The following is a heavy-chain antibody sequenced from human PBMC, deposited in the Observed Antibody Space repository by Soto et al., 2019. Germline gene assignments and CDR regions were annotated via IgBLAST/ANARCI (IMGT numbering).Heavy chain of an antibody. J-gene: IGHJ4*02. CDR3: ARDPSPDFWSGYYDY. V-gene: IGHV1-2*02. CDR1: GYTFKDYF. D-gene: IGHD3-3*01. CDR2: INPNNGGT. Sequence: HLVQSGAEVKQPGASVKVSCKASGYTFKDYFLHWVRQAPGQGLEWMGWINPNNGGTDYAQKFQGEVTMTRDTSISTAYMEVSGLRSGDTAVYYCARDPSPDFWSGYYDYWGQGTLITVSS.